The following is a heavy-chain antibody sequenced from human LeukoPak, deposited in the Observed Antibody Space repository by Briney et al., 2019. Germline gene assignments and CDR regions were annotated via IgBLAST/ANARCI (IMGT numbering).Heavy chain of an antibody. D-gene: IGHD2-21*01. Sequence: GGSLRLSCAASGFTFSNYWMHWVRQAPGKGLVWVSRINSDGSSTSYADSVKGRFTISRDNAKNTLYLQMNSLRAEDTAVYYCARVGCGGDCYSEFDYWGQGTLVTVSS. CDR1: GFTFSNYW. CDR2: INSDGSST. CDR3: ARVGCGGDCYSEFDY. V-gene: IGHV3-74*01. J-gene: IGHJ4*02.